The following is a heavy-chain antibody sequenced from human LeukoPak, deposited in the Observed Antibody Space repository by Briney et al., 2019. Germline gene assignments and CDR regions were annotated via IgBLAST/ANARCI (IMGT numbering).Heavy chain of an antibody. CDR3: ASLMVRGVIAY. D-gene: IGHD3-10*01. CDR1: GGSISSYY. CDR2: IYYSGST. V-gene: IGHV4-59*12. J-gene: IGHJ4*02. Sequence: SETLSLTCTVSGGSISSYYWSWIRQPPGKGLEWIGYIYYSGSTNYNPSLKSRVTISVDRSKNQFSLKLSSVTAADTAVYYCASLMVRGVIAYWGQGTLVTVSS.